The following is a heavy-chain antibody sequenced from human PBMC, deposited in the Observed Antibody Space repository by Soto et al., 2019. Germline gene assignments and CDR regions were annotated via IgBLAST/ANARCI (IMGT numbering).Heavy chain of an antibody. D-gene: IGHD6-19*01. V-gene: IGHV3-7*01. CDR1: GFTFSSYW. CDR2: IKQDGSEK. J-gene: IGHJ4*02. CDR3: ARDLSSGWYGGTHFDY. Sequence: GGSLRLSCAASGFTFSSYWMSWVRQAPGKGLEWVANIKQDGSEKYYVDSVKGRFTISRDNAKNSLYLQMNSLRAEDTAVYYCARDLSSGWYGGTHFDYWGQGTLVTVSS.